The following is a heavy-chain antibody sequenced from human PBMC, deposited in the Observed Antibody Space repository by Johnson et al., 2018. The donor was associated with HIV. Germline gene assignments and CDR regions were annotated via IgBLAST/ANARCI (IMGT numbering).Heavy chain of an antibody. CDR2: INWNGGSR. D-gene: IGHD3-22*01. CDR3: ARVSTMIVVARNDAFDI. Sequence: VQLVESGGGVVRPGGSLRLSCAASGFTFDDYGMSWVRQGPGKGLEWVSGINWNGGSRDYAESVRGRFTISRDNGKNSLYLQMNSLRAEDTALYYCARVSTMIVVARNDAFDIWGQGTMVTVSS. J-gene: IGHJ3*02. CDR1: GFTFDDYG. V-gene: IGHV3-20*04.